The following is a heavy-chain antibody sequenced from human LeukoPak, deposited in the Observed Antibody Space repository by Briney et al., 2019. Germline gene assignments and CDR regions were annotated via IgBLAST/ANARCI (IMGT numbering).Heavy chain of an antibody. J-gene: IGHJ6*03. CDR3: ARTEVSDFWSGPTPYYYYYMDV. CDR1: GYTFTSYY. V-gene: IGHV1-46*01. CDR2: INPSGGST. D-gene: IGHD3-3*01. Sequence: ASVKVSCKASGYTFTSYYMHWVRQAPGQGLEWMGIINPSGGSTSYAQKFQGRVTMTRDTSTSTVYMELSSLRSGDTAVYYCARTEVSDFWSGPTPYYYYYMDVWGKGTTVTVSS.